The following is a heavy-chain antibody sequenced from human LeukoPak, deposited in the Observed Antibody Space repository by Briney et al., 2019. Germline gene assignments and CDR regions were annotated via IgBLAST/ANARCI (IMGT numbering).Heavy chain of an antibody. V-gene: IGHV1-24*01. D-gene: IGHD2-21*02. CDR1: GYTLTELS. J-gene: IGHJ3*02. CDR3: ATGMVTHPDAFDI. Sequence: ASVKVSCKVSGYTLTELSMDCVRQSLGKGLEWRGGFDPEDGETIYAQKFQGRVTMTEDTSTDTAYMELSSLRSEDTAVYYCATGMVTHPDAFDIWGQGTMVTVSS. CDR2: FDPEDGET.